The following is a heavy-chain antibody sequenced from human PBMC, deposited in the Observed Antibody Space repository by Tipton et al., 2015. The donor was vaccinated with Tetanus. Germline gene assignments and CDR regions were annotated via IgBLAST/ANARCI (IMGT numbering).Heavy chain of an antibody. D-gene: IGHD6-13*01. V-gene: IGHV4-59*01. Sequence: TLSLTCTVSGGSISGSYWNWIRQPPGKGLEWIGYVYYTGSTNRNPSLKSRVTISMDRSKNQISLQLTSVTAADTAVYFCAGVTAQRTELYFDHWGQGTLVTVS. CDR2: VYYTGST. J-gene: IGHJ4*02. CDR3: AGVTAQRTELYFDH. CDR1: GGSISGSY.